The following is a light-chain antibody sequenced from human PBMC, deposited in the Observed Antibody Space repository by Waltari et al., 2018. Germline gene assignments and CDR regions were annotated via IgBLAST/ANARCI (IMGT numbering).Light chain of an antibody. CDR3: QQYGSSPFMYT. CDR2: AAS. Sequence: EIVLPQSPDTLSSSPGDRATLSCRASQSVSSSYFAWYQQRPGQAPRLLIYAASSRAPGIPDRFSGSGSGTDFTLTISRLEPEDFAVYYCQQYGSSPFMYTFGQGTKLEIK. CDR1: QSVSSSY. V-gene: IGKV3-20*01. J-gene: IGKJ2*01.